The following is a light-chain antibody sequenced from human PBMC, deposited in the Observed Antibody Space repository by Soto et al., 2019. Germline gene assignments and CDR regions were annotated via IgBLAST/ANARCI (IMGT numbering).Light chain of an antibody. V-gene: IGKV3-20*01. CDR3: HQYGSYPGT. CDR1: QSVSSRY. CDR2: GAT. Sequence: EIALTQSPGTLSLSLGERATLSCRASQSVSSRYLGWYQQRRGQSPRLLIYGATSRATGIPDRFSGSGSGTDFTLTISRLQPEDFALYYCHQYGSYPGTFGQGTKVEIK. J-gene: IGKJ1*01.